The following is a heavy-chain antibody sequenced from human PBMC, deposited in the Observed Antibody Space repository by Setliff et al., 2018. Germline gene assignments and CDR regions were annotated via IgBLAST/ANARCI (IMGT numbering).Heavy chain of an antibody. J-gene: IGHJ6*03. V-gene: IGHV3-7*01. CDR3: ARARYCSSTSCYYYYYMDV. Sequence: SCVASGFTFSRYWMSWVRQAPGKGLEWVANIKEDGSEKYHVDSVMGRFTISRDNAKNTLYLQMNSLRAEDTAVYYCARARYCSSTSCYYYYYMDVWGKGTTVTVSS. D-gene: IGHD2-2*01. CDR2: IKEDGSEK. CDR1: GFTFSRYW.